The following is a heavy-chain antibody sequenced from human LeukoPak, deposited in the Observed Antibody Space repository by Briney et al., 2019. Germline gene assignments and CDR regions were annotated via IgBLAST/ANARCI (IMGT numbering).Heavy chain of an antibody. V-gene: IGHV1-18*01. J-gene: IGHJ4*02. Sequence: GASVKVSCKAPGYTFINYGITWVRQAPGQGLEWMGWSSAYNGNTNYAQKLQGRVTMTTDTSTSTAYMELRSLRSDDTAAYYCARDEDRGDISHGYWGQGTLVTVSS. CDR2: SSAYNGNT. D-gene: IGHD5-12*01. CDR1: GYTFINYG. CDR3: ARDEDRGDISHGY.